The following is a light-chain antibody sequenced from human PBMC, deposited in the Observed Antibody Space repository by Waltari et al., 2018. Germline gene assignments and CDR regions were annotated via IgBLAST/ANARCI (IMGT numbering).Light chain of an antibody. J-gene: IGLJ1*01. CDR1: ISAFGAYTY. V-gene: IGLV2-23*02. Sequence: QSARTKPSPGSGSHGPVIAISCTGTISAFGAYTYISWYQQHPGKAPKVIIYDVSKPPSGISSLFSGSKSDNTAYLTISGLQAEDEADYFCYSFAGYTTFYVFGSGTKVTVL. CDR3: YSFAGYTTFYV. CDR2: DVS.